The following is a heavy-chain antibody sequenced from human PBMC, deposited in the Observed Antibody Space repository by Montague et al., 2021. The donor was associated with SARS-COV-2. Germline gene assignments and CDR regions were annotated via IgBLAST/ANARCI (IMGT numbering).Heavy chain of an antibody. V-gene: IGHV4-39*01. J-gene: IGHJ5*02. D-gene: IGHD3-10*01. Sequence: SETLSLTCTVSGGSISSSSNYWGWIRQPPGKGLEWIGSIYYSGSTYYNSSLKSRVTISVDTSKNQFSLKLNSMTAADTAVYYCARLVWFGELSSENWFDPGGQGTLVTVSS. CDR1: GGSISSSSNY. CDR2: IYYSGST. CDR3: ARLVWFGELSSENWFDP.